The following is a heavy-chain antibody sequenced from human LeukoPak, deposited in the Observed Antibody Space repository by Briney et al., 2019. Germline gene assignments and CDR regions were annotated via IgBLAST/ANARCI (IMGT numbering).Heavy chain of an antibody. CDR3: ALQPGGSAVTMWGPFDP. Sequence: ASVKVSCKASGYTFTSYGISWVRQAPGQGLEWMGWISAYNGNTNYAQKLQGRVTMTTDTSTSTAYMELRSLRSDDTAVYYCALQPGGSAVTMWGPFDPWGQGTLVTVSS. D-gene: IGHD4-17*01. V-gene: IGHV1-18*01. J-gene: IGHJ5*02. CDR2: ISAYNGNT. CDR1: GYTFTSYG.